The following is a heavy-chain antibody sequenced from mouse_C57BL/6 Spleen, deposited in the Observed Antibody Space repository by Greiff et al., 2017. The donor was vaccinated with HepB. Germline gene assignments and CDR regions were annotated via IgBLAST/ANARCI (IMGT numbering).Heavy chain of an antibody. CDR2: IDPSDSYT. J-gene: IGHJ2*01. CDR3: ARSPHLDY. CDR1: GYTFTSYW. V-gene: IGHV1-69*01. Sequence: QVHVKQPGAELVMPGASVKLSCKASGYTFTSYWMHWVKQRPGQGLEWIGEIDPSDSYTNYNQKFKGKSTLTVDKSSSTAYMQLSSLTSEDSAVYYCARSPHLDYWGQGTTLTVSS.